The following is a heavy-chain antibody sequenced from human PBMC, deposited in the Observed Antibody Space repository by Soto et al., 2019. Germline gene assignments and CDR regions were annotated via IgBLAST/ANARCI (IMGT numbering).Heavy chain of an antibody. D-gene: IGHD4-17*01. CDR1: GFTFSNYA. V-gene: IGHV3-48*02. J-gene: IGHJ4*02. Sequence: EVRLVESGGGLVQPGGSLRLSCAASGFTFSNYAMNWVRQAPGKGLEWVSFISSSSSTINYADSVKGRFTISRDNAKNSLYLQMNSRRDEDTAVYYCARESTVTTDFDYWGQGTLVTVSS. CDR3: ARESTVTTDFDY. CDR2: ISSSSSTI.